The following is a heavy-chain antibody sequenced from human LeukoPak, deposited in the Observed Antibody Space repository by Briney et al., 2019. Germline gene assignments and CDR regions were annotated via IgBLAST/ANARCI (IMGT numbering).Heavy chain of an antibody. V-gene: IGHV3-9*03. CDR3: AKDRYGGNSGLLDY. D-gene: IGHD4-23*01. Sequence: GRSLRLSCAASGFTFDDYAMHWVRQAPGKSLEWVSGISWNSGSIGYADSVKGRFTISRDKAKNSLYLQMNSLRAEDMALYYCAKDRYGGNSGLLDYWGQGTLVTVSS. CDR2: ISWNSGSI. J-gene: IGHJ4*02. CDR1: GFTFDDYA.